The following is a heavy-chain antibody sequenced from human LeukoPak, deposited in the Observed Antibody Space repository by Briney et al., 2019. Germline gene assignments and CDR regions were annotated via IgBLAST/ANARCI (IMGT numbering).Heavy chain of an antibody. J-gene: IGHJ4*02. CDR3: ARGGYSSGGYYFDY. CDR1: GFTFSSYG. D-gene: IGHD6-19*01. Sequence: GGSLRLSCAASGFTFSSYGMHWVRQAPGKGLEWVAVISYDGSNKYYADSVKGRFTISRDNSKNTLYLQMNSLRAEDTAVYYCARGGYSSGGYYFDYWGQGTLVTVSS. CDR2: ISYDGSNK. V-gene: IGHV3-30*03.